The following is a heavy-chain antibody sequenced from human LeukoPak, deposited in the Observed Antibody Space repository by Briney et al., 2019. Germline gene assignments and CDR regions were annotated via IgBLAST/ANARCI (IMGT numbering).Heavy chain of an antibody. V-gene: IGHV4-34*01. CDR1: GGSFSGYY. CDR2: IYYSGST. J-gene: IGHJ6*03. Sequence: SETLSLTCAVYGGSFSGYYWSWIRQPPGKGLEWIGSIYYSGSTYYNPSLKSRVTISVDTSKNQFSLKLSSVTAADTAVYYCARSMIVVDPYMDVWGKGTTVTVSS. D-gene: IGHD3-22*01. CDR3: ARSMIVVDPYMDV.